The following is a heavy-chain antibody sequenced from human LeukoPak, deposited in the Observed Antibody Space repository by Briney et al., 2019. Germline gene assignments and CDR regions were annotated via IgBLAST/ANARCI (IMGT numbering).Heavy chain of an antibody. V-gene: IGHV6-1*01. J-gene: IGHJ5*02. Sequence: SQTLSLTCAISGDSVSSNSVTWNWIRQSPLRGLEWLGRTYYRSTWYNDYAVSVRGRITVNPDTSKNQFSLHLNSVTPEDTAVYYCTRRLTQYDCFDPWGQGVLVTVSS. CDR2: TYYRSTWYN. D-gene: IGHD2-2*01. CDR1: GDSVSSNSVT. CDR3: TRRLTQYDCFDP.